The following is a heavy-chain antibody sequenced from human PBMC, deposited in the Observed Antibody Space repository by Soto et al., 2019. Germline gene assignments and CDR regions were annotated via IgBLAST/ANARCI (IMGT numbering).Heavy chain of an antibody. CDR3: ARGPHSSGWDNWFDP. J-gene: IGHJ5*02. D-gene: IGHD6-19*01. V-gene: IGHV4-39*07. Sequence: SETLSLTCTVSGGSISSSSYYWGWMRQPPGKGLEWIGSIYYSGSTYYNPSLKSRVTISVDTSKNQFSLKLSSVTAADTAVYYCARGPHSSGWDNWFDPWGQGTLVTVSS. CDR1: GGSISSSSYY. CDR2: IYYSGST.